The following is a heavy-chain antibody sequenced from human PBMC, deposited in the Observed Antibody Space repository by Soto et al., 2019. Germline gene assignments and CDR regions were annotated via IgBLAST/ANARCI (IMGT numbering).Heavy chain of an antibody. Sequence: PGESLKISCQGSAYSFTRNWVGWVRQMPGKGLEGIGLIYADDSDTKYSPSFQGQVTISVDKSISTAYLQWISLKASDTAIYYCASLYRSNTYSGFDYWGQGTLVTVSS. CDR2: IYADDSDT. V-gene: IGHV5-51*01. CDR1: AYSFTRNW. CDR3: ASLYRSNTYSGFDY. J-gene: IGHJ4*02. D-gene: IGHD1-26*01.